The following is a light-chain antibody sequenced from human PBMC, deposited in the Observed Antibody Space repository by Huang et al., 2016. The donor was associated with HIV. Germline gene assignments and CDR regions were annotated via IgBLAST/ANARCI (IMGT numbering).Light chain of an antibody. J-gene: IGKJ1*01. CDR2: DAS. CDR3: QHRGT. V-gene: IGKV3-11*01. Sequence: EIVLTQSPATLSLSPGDTATLSCRASQSMSDYFAWYQQKPGQAPRLLLFDASNRATGIPPRFSGSGSGTDFTLTISSLESDDFAVYYCQHRGTFGQGTKVEVK. CDR1: QSMSDY.